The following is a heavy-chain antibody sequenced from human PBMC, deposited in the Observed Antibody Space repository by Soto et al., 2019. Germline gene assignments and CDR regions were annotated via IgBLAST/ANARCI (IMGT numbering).Heavy chain of an antibody. V-gene: IGHV1-3*05. CDR3: ARDPSAMVPMDV. CDR2: INAGNGNT. D-gene: IGHD5-18*01. J-gene: IGHJ6*02. CDR1: GYTFTSYA. Sequence: QVQLVQSGAEEKKPGASVKVSCKASGYTFTSYAMHWVRQAPGQRLEWMGWINAGNGNTKYSQKFQGRVTITRDTSASTAYMELSSLRSEDTAVYYCARDPSAMVPMDVWGQGTTVTVSS.